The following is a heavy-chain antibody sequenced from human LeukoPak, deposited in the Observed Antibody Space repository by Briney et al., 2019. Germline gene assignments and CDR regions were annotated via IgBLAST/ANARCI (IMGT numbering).Heavy chain of an antibody. D-gene: IGHD6-13*01. CDR1: GGSFSGYY. CDR2: INHSGST. Sequence: SETLSLTCAVYGGSFSGYYWSWIRQPPGKGLEWIGEINHSGSTNYNPSLKSRVTISVDTSKNQFSLKLSSVTAADTAVYYCARGSPQQPVDYWGQGTLVTVSS. J-gene: IGHJ4*02. CDR3: ARGSPQQPVDY. V-gene: IGHV4-34*01.